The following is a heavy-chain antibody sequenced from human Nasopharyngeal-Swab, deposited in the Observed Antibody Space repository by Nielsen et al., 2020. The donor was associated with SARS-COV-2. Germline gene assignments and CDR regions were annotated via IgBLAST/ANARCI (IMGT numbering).Heavy chain of an antibody. Sequence: GESLKISCAASGFTFSKFWMNWVRQAPGKGLEWVANIKEDGSEAHYVGSVRGRFTISRDNAENSLYLQMNSLRAEDTAVYYCARGHGVWFGEPDNWFDPWGQGTLVTVSS. CDR3: ARGHGVWFGEPDNWFDP. CDR2: IKEDGSEA. J-gene: IGHJ5*02. V-gene: IGHV3-7*01. CDR1: GFTFSKFW. D-gene: IGHD3-10*01.